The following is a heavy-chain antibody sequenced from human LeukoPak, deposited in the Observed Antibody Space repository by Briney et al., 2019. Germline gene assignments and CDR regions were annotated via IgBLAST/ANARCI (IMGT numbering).Heavy chain of an antibody. V-gene: IGHV1-2*04. D-gene: IGHD4-23*01. CDR3: ARDFRESRQREVENSLDY. J-gene: IGHJ4*02. CDR2: MNPNSGGT. CDR1: GYSLIGYY. Sequence: ASVKVSCKAFGYSLIGYYIHWVRQAPGQGLEWMGWMNPNSGGTNYAQKFQGWVTMTRDTSISTAYMELSRLTSDDKAVSYCARDFRESRQREVENSLDYWGQGTLVTVSS.